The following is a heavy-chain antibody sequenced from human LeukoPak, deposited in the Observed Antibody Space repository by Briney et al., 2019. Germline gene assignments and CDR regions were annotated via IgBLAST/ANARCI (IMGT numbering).Heavy chain of an antibody. CDR1: GFIFSNAW. V-gene: IGHV4-34*01. J-gene: IGHJ6*03. Sequence: GSLRLSCAASGFIFSNAWMSWVRQPPGKGLEWIGEINHSGSTNYNPSLKSRVTISVDTSKNQFSLKLSSVTAADTAVYYCARGRIAARGRSYYYYMDVWGKGTTVTVSS. CDR2: INHSGST. CDR3: ARGRIAARGRSYYYYMDV. D-gene: IGHD6-6*01.